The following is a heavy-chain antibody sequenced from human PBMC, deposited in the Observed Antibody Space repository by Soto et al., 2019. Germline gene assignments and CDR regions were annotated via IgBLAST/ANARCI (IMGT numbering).Heavy chain of an antibody. CDR2: IIPIFGTA. D-gene: IGHD6-13*01. CDR1: GGTFSSYA. CDR3: ARAGIAAAGTFVYYYYYGMDV. Sequence: GASVKVSCKASGGTFSSYAISWVRQAPGQGLEWMGGIIPIFGTANYAQKFQGRVTITADESTSTAYMELSSLRSEDTAVYYCARAGIAAAGTFVYYYYYGMDVWGQGTTVTVSS. V-gene: IGHV1-69*13. J-gene: IGHJ6*02.